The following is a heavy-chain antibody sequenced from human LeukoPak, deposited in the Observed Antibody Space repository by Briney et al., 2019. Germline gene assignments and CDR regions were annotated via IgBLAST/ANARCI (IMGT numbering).Heavy chain of an antibody. D-gene: IGHD6-6*01. Sequence: GGSLRLSCAASVFTFSNYVMNWVRQAPGKGLELVSSIRDRVGSTFYADSVKGRFNISRDNSQNPLYLQMNSLRAGDTAIYYCAKRIQYSSSSAYFDYWGQGTLVTVSS. CDR2: IRDRVGST. CDR1: VFTFSNYV. V-gene: IGHV3-23*01. CDR3: AKRIQYSSSSAYFDY. J-gene: IGHJ4*02.